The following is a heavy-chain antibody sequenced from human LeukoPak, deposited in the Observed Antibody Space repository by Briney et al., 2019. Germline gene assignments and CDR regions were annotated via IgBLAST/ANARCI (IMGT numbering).Heavy chain of an antibody. V-gene: IGHV1-69*04. Sequence: ASVKVSCKASGYTFTGYYMHWVRQAPGQGLEWMGRIIPILGIANYAQKFQGRVTITADKSTSTAYMELSSLRSEDTAVYYCAREGDYYDSSGFFDYWGQGTLVTVSS. CDR1: GYTFTGYY. CDR2: IIPILGIA. J-gene: IGHJ4*02. CDR3: AREGDYYDSSGFFDY. D-gene: IGHD3-22*01.